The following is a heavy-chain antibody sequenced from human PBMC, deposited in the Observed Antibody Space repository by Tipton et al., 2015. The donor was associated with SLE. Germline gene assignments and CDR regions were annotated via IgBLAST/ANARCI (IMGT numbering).Heavy chain of an antibody. CDR3: ARGYQLPLGPYYYFYMDD. Sequence: TLSLTCTVSGGSISSYYWSWIRQPPGQGLEWIGYIYYSGSTNYNPSLKSRITISVDTSKNQFSLKLSSVTAADTAVYYCARGYQLPLGPYYYFYMDDWGKETTVTVSS. CDR1: GGSISSYY. CDR2: IYYSGST. D-gene: IGHD2-2*01. V-gene: IGHV4-59*01. J-gene: IGHJ6*03.